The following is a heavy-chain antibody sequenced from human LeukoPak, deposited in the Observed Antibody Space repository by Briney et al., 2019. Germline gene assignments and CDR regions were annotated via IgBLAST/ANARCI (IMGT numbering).Heavy chain of an antibody. J-gene: IGHJ2*01. CDR2: ISSSSSTI. CDR1: AFTFSSSG. V-gene: IGHV3-48*04. Sequence: PGGSLRLSCAPSAFTFSSSGLNWVRQAPGKGLEWVSYISSSSSTIYHADSVKGRFTISRDNARNSLFLQMSSLRAEDTAVYYCARGGNSPRYFDLWGRGTLVTVSS. D-gene: IGHD4-23*01. CDR3: ARGGNSPRYFDL.